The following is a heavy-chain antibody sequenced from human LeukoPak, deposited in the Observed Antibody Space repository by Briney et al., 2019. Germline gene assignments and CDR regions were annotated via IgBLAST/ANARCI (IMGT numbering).Heavy chain of an antibody. CDR3: AKGRYESSGFNWAA. D-gene: IGHD3-22*01. Sequence: GRSLRLSCAASGFTFSNYAMTWVRQAPGKGLEWVSALSGSGGSAYYADSVKGRFTISRDNSKNTLYLQMNSLRAEDTAVYYCAKGRYESSGFNWAAWGQGTLVTVSS. CDR1: GFTFSNYA. V-gene: IGHV3-23*01. CDR2: LSGSGGSA. J-gene: IGHJ4*02.